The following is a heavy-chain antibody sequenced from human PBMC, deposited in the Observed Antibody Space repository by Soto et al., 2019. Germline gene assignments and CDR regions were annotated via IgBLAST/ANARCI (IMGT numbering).Heavy chain of an antibody. CDR2: INAGNGNT. CDR3: ARLSSSWRYDY. Sequence: QVQLVQSGAEVKKPGASVKVSRKASGYTFTSYAMHWVRQAPGQRLEWMGWINAGNGNTKYSQKFQGRVTITRDTSASTAYMELSSLRSEDTAVYYCARLSSSWRYDYWGQGTLVTVSS. D-gene: IGHD6-13*01. CDR1: GYTFTSYA. J-gene: IGHJ4*02. V-gene: IGHV1-3*01.